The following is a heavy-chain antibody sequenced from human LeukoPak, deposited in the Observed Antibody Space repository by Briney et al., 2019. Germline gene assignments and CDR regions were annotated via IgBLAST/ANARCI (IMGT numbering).Heavy chain of an antibody. Sequence: GGSLRLSCAASGFTFDDYGMSWVRQAPGKGLEWVSGVIWNGDSTAYADSVKGRFTISRDNARNSLYLQMNSLRAEDTALYYCAREADTTAYCMDVWGKATKVSVSS. CDR3: AREADTTAYCMDV. D-gene: IGHD1-1*01. V-gene: IGHV3-20*04. CDR1: GFTFDDYG. J-gene: IGHJ6*03. CDR2: VIWNGDST.